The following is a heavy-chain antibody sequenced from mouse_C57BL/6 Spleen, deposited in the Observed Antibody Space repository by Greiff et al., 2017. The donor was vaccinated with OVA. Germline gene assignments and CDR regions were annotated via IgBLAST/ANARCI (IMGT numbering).Heavy chain of an antibody. V-gene: IGHV1-5*01. CDR1: GYTFTSYW. D-gene: IGHD1-1*01. Sequence: VQLQQSGTVLARPGASVKMSCKTSGYTFTSYWMHWVKQRPGQGLEWIGAIYPGNSDTSYNQKFKGKATLTAVTSASTAYMELSSLTNEDSAVYYCTRPITTVVASGLDYWGQGTTLTVSS. J-gene: IGHJ2*01. CDR2: IYPGNSDT. CDR3: TRPITTVVASGLDY.